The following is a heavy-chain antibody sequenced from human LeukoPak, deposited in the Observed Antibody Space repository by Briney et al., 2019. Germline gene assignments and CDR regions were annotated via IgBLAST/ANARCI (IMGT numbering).Heavy chain of an antibody. V-gene: IGHV5-51*01. D-gene: IGHD5-18*01. CDR3: ARLGLQRYYYYYYYMDV. CDR2: IYPGDSDT. J-gene: IGHJ6*03. Sequence: GASLKISSKGSGYRFTSYWIGWVRPIPGKGLEWMGIIYPGDSDTRYSPSFQGQVTISADKSISTAYLQWSSLKASDTAMYYCARLGLQRYYYYYYYMDVWGKGTTVTVSS. CDR1: GYRFTSYW.